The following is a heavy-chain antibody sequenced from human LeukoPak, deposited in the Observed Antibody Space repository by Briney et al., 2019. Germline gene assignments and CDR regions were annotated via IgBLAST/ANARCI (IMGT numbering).Heavy chain of an antibody. V-gene: IGHV3-33*01. CDR1: GITFSSYG. CDR3: ARSDSSSWYPSYYYYGMDV. CDR2: IWYDGSNK. D-gene: IGHD6-13*01. J-gene: IGHJ6*02. Sequence: GGSLRLSCAASGITFSSYGMHWVRQAPGKGLEWVAVIWYDGSNKYYADSVKGRFTISRDNSKSTLYLQMNSLRAEDTAVYYCARSDSSSWYPSYYYYGMDVWGQGTTVTVSS.